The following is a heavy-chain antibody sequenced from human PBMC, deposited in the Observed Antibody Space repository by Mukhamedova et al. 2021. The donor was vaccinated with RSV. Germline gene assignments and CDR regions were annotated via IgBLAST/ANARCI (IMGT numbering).Heavy chain of an antibody. V-gene: IGHV3-49*02. CDR2: IRSKAYGGTT. J-gene: IGHJ4*02. CDR3: TRDPDKRHYYDSSGSFDY. D-gene: IGHD3-22*01. Sequence: GLEWVGFIRSKAYGGTTEYAASVKGRFTISRDDSKSIAYLQMNSLKTEDTAVYYCTRDPDKRHYYDSSGSFDYWSQGTLVTVSS.